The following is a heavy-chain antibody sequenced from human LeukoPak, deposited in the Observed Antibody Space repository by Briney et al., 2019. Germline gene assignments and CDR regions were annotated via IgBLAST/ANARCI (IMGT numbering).Heavy chain of an antibody. CDR1: GFTFSSYG. Sequence: GRSLRLSCAASGFTFSSYGMHWVRQAPGKGLEWVAVISYDGSNKYYADSVKGRFTISRDNSKNTLYLQMNSLRAEDTAVYYCARDAGSGYFDNWGQGTLVTVSS. CDR2: ISYDGSNK. V-gene: IGHV3-30*03. CDR3: ARDAGSGYFDN. D-gene: IGHD6-19*01. J-gene: IGHJ4*02.